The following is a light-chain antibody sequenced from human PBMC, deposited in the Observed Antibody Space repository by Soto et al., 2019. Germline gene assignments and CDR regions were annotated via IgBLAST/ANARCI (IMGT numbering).Light chain of an antibody. J-gene: IGLJ1*01. CDR1: SSDVGGYNY. Sequence: QSVLTQPASVSGSPGQSITISCTGTSSDVGGYNYVSWYQQHPGKAPKLMIYEVSNRPSGVYNRLSGSKSGNTASLTISGLQAEDEADYYCSSYTSTRSYVFGSGTKVTV. CDR3: SSYTSTRSYV. V-gene: IGLV2-14*01. CDR2: EVS.